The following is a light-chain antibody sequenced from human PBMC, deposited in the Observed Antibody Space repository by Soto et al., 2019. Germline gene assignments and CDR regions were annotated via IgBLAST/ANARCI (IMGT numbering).Light chain of an antibody. V-gene: IGLV2-11*01. CDR1: SSDIGASDS. Sequence: QSALTQPRSVSGSPGQSVTISCTGTSSDIGASDSVSWYQQHPDKAPQLIIYDVRQRPSGVPTRFSGFKSGNTASLTISGLQAEDEADYYCSSFTSRFTFVFGTGTKVTVL. J-gene: IGLJ1*01. CDR3: SSFTSRFTFV. CDR2: DVR.